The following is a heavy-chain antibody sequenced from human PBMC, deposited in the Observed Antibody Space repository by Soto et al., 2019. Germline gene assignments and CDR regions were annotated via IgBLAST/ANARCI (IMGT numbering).Heavy chain of an antibody. D-gene: IGHD5-18*01. CDR2: VSYDGSHK. V-gene: IGHV3-30-3*01. J-gene: IGHJ6*02. Sequence: QEQLEESGGGVVQPGRALRLSCAASGFLFSSYALHWVRQAPGKGLEWVAVVSYDGSHKDHADSVKGRFCISRDNSKNTLFLQINSLRPEDTAVYYCAREMGYSGGTGYGMDVWGQVTTVTVTS. CDR1: GFLFSSYA. CDR3: AREMGYSGGTGYGMDV.